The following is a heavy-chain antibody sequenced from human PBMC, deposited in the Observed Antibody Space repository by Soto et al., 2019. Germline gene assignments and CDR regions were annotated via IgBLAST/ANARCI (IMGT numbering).Heavy chain of an antibody. V-gene: IGHV1-46*01. D-gene: IGHD6-6*01. CDR1: GYIFTGYY. Sequence: QVLLVQSGAEVKKPGASVKVSCKASGYIFTGYYMHWGRQAPGQGLEWMGTINPSGGSTSYAQMFQGRVTMTRDTSTSTVYMELNSLRSEDTAVYYCARDRSSSYYFDYWGQGTLVTVSS. J-gene: IGHJ4*02. CDR3: ARDRSSSYYFDY. CDR2: INPSGGST.